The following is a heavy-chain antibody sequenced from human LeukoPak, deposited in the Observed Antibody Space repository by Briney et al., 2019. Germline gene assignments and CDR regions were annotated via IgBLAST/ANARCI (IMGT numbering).Heavy chain of an antibody. CDR1: GFTFSSYI. Sequence: GGSLRLSWAASGFTFSSYIRNWLRQAGGNGEEWVTFFSSSSSYLYYADSVKGRFSISRDNAKNSMYMQMNSLRAEDTAVYYCARGEGDIVVVDGTSGDFDYWGQGTLVTVSS. J-gene: IGHJ4*02. CDR3: ARGEGDIVVVDGTSGDFDY. D-gene: IGHD2-2*01. CDR2: FSSSSSYL. V-gene: IGHV3-21*01.